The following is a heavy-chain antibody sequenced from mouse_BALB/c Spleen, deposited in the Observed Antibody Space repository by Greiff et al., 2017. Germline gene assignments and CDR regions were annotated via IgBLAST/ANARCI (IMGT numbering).Heavy chain of an antibody. V-gene: IGHV1-69*01. CDR2: IDTSGSYT. Sequence: QVHVKQPGAGLVLPGASVKMSCKASGYTFTGYWMHWVQQRPGQGLEWIGAIDTSGSYTSYTQKFKGKATLTVDESSSTAYMQLSSLRSEDSAVYYRAAETWFAYWGQGTLVTVSA. CDR3: AAETWFAY. J-gene: IGHJ3*01. CDR1: GYTFTGYW.